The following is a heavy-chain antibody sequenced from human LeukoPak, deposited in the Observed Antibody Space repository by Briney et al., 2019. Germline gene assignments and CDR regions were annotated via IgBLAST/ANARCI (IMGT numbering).Heavy chain of an antibody. J-gene: IGHJ6*03. Sequence: KPPETLSLTCTVSGGSISSSSYYWGWIRQPPGKGLEWIGSIYYSGSTYYNPSLKSRVTISVDTSKNQFSLKLSSVTAADTAVYYCARHEQQLVWVDYYYYMDVWGKGTTVTVSS. CDR3: ARHEQQLVWVDYYYYMDV. CDR2: IYYSGST. V-gene: IGHV4-39*01. D-gene: IGHD6-6*01. CDR1: GGSISSSSYY.